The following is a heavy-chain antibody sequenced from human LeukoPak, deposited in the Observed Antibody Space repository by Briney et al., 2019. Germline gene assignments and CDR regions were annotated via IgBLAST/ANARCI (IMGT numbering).Heavy chain of an antibody. CDR1: GGSISSGDYY. J-gene: IGHJ4*02. V-gene: IGHV4-30-4*08. CDR2: IYYSGST. CDR3: AYGDSHYFDY. D-gene: IGHD4-17*01. Sequence: SQTLSLTCTVSGGSISSGDYYWSWLRQPPGKGREWIGYIYYSGSTYYNPSLKSRVTISVDTSKNQFSLKLSTVTAADTAVYYCAYGDSHYFDYWGQGTLVTVSS.